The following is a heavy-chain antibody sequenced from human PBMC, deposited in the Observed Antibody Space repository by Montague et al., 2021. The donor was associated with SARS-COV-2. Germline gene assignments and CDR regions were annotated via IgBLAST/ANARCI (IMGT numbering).Heavy chain of an antibody. CDR2: IYSSGSI. V-gene: IGHV4-4*07. D-gene: IGHD4-17*01. CDR1: GGSIRNHY. J-gene: IGHJ6*02. Sequence: SETLSLTCNVSGGSIRNHYWSWIRQPPGKGLEWIGRIYSSGSINYNPSLKTRITLSVDTSKNQLSLRLNSVTAADTAVYYCARNPGEYSGMDVWGQGTTVTVSS. CDR3: ARNPGEYSGMDV.